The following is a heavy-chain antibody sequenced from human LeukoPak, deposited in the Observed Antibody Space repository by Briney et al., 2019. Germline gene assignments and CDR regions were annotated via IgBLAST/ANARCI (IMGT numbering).Heavy chain of an antibody. CDR1: GGSISSSSYY. CDR3: GRLRGDRGYCSGGSCYRYYYYYTDV. Sequence: PSETLSLTCTVSGGSISSSSYYWGWIRQPPGKGLEWIGSIYYSGSTYYNPSLKSRVTISVDTSKNQFSLKLSSVTAADTAVYYCGRLRGDRGYCSGGSCYRYYYYYTDVWGKGTTVTISS. CDR2: IYYSGST. V-gene: IGHV4-39*07. J-gene: IGHJ6*03. D-gene: IGHD2-15*01.